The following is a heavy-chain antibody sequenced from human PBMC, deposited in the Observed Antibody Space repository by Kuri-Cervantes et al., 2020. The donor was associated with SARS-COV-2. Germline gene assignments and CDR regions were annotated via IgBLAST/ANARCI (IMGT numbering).Heavy chain of an antibody. CDR3: AKTASPHTYYYMDV. CDR1: GFTVSSNY. D-gene: IGHD5-18*01. J-gene: IGHJ6*03. CDR2: IYSGGST. Sequence: GESLKISCAASGFTVSSNYMSWVRQAPGKGLEWVSVIYSGGSTYYADSVKGRFTISRDNAKNSLYLQMNSLRAEDTAVYYCAKTASPHTYYYMDVWGKGTMVTVSS. V-gene: IGHV3-53*01.